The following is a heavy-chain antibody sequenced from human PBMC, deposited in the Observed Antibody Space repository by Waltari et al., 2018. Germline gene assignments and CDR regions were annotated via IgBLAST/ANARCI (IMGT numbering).Heavy chain of an antibody. CDR1: GGTFSSYA. D-gene: IGHD3-22*01. V-gene: IGHV1-69*01. J-gene: IGHJ3*02. Sequence: QVQLVQSGAEAKKPGSSVKVSCKASGGTFSSYAISWVRQAPGQGLEWMGGIIPTFGTANYAKKFQGRVTITADESTSTAYMELSSLRSEDTAVYYCAASRYDSSGYYDGGAFDIWGQGTMVTVSS. CDR3: AASRYDSSGYYDGGAFDI. CDR2: IIPTFGTA.